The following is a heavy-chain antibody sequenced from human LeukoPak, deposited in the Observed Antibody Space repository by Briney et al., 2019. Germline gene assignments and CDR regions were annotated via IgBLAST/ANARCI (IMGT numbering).Heavy chain of an antibody. Sequence: GESLKISCKGSGYSFTSYWIGWVRQMPGKGLEWMGIIYPGDSDTRYSPSFQGQVTISADKSISTAYLQWSSLKATDTAMYYCARHSYGSGSYYKPYYYYGMDVWGQGTTVTVCS. V-gene: IGHV5-51*01. CDR2: IYPGDSDT. D-gene: IGHD3-10*01. J-gene: IGHJ6*02. CDR1: GYSFTSYW. CDR3: ARHSYGSGSYYKPYYYYGMDV.